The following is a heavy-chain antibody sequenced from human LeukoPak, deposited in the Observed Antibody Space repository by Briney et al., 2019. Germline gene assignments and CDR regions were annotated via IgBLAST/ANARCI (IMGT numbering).Heavy chain of an antibody. CDR2: ISSSGSTI. V-gene: IGHV3-48*03. Sequence: GGSLRLSCAASGFTFSSYEMNWVRQAPGKGLEWVSYISSSGSTIYYADSVKGRFTISRDNAKNSLYLQMNSLRAEDTAVYYCATYYDSSSYYSWGAFDIWGQGTMVTVSS. D-gene: IGHD3-22*01. J-gene: IGHJ3*02. CDR3: ATYYDSSSYYSWGAFDI. CDR1: GFTFSSYE.